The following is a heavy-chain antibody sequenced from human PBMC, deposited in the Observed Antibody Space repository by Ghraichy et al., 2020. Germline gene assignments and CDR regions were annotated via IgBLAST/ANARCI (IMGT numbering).Heavy chain of an antibody. Sequence: GALRLSCAASGFTVSSNYMSWVRQAPGKGLEWVSVIYSGGSTFYADSVKGRFTISRDNSKNTLYLQMNSLRAEDTAVYYCARDSPFTVGDYWGQGTLVTVSS. V-gene: IGHV3-53*01. D-gene: IGHD2-8*02. CDR2: IYSGGST. J-gene: IGHJ4*02. CDR3: ARDSPFTVGDY. CDR1: GFTVSSNY.